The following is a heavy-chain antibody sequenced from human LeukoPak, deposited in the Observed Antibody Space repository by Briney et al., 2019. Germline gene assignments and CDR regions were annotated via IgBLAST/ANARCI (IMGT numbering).Heavy chain of an antibody. CDR2: ISGSGGST. CDR1: GFTFSSYA. Sequence: GGSLRLSCAASGFTFSSYAMSWVRQAPGKGLEWVSAISGSGGSTYYADSVKGRFTISRDNSKNTLYLQMNSLRAEDTAVYYCAKGRNQWELLPECDYWGQGTLVTVSS. D-gene: IGHD1-26*01. J-gene: IGHJ4*02. V-gene: IGHV3-23*01. CDR3: AKGRNQWELLPECDY.